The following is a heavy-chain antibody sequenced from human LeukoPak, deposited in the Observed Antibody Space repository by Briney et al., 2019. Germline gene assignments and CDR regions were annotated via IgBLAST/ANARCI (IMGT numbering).Heavy chain of an antibody. CDR1: GYTFTSYA. V-gene: IGHV1-3*01. D-gene: IGHD3-10*01. CDR3: ARVRMVRGVISYYYGTDV. Sequence: ASVKVSCKASGYTFTSYAMHWVRQAPGQRLEWMGWINAGNGNTKYSQRFQGRVTITRDTSASTAYMELSSLRSEDTAVYYCARVRMVRGVISYYYGTDVWGKGTTVTVSS. CDR2: INAGNGNT. J-gene: IGHJ6*04.